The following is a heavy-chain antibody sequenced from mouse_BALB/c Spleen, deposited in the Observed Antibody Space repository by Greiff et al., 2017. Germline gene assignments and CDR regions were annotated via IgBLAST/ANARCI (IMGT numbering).Heavy chain of an antibody. CDR1: GFTFSSYA. V-gene: IGHV5-6-5*01. D-gene: IGHD1-1*01. Sequence: EVQLQESGGGLVKPGGSLKLSCAASGFTFSSYAMSWVRQTPEKRLEWVASISSGGSTYYPDSVKGRFTISRDNARNILYLQMSSLRSEDTAMYYCARGGFLSYYFDYWGQGTTLTVSS. J-gene: IGHJ2*01. CDR2: ISSGGST. CDR3: ARGGFLSYYFDY.